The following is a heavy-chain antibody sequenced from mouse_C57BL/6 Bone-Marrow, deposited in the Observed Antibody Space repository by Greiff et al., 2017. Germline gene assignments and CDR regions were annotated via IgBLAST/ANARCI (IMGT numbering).Heavy chain of an antibody. V-gene: IGHV2-2*01. CDR3: AGQLVYAMDY. D-gene: IGHD4-1*02. Sequence: VQLQQSGPGLVQPSQSLSITCTVSGFSLTSYGVHWVRHSPGKGLEWLGVIWSGGSTDYNAAFISRLSISKDNSKSQVFFKMNSLQADDTAIYYCAGQLVYAMDYWGQGTSVTVSS. CDR2: IWSGGST. CDR1: GFSLTSYG. J-gene: IGHJ4*01.